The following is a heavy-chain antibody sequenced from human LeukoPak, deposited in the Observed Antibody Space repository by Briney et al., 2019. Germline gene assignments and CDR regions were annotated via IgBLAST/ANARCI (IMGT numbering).Heavy chain of an antibody. V-gene: IGHV1-69*04. CDR3: AVGRAYGSGSYYDYYYGMDV. CDR2: IIPILGIA. D-gene: IGHD3-10*01. Sequence: SVKVSCKASGGTFSSYAISWVRQAPGQGLEWMGRIIPILGIANYAQKFQGKVTITADKSTSTAYMEVSSLRSEDTAVYYCAVGRAYGSGSYYDYYYGMDVWGQGTTVTVSS. J-gene: IGHJ6*02. CDR1: GGTFSSYA.